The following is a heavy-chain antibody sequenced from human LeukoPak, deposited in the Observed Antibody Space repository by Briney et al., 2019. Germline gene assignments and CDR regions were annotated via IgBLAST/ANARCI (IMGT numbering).Heavy chain of an antibody. CDR1: GVVVSRNF. D-gene: IGHD6-19*01. Sequence: GGSLRLSCAASGVVVSRNFMSWVRQAPGKGLQWVAIMYAGGTTDYSDSVRGRFHISRDSSNNTLSLQINSLRAEDTAVYYCARGSGSGWPLDRWGQGALVTVSS. V-gene: IGHV3-53*01. CDR2: MYAGGTT. J-gene: IGHJ5*02. CDR3: ARGSGSGWPLDR.